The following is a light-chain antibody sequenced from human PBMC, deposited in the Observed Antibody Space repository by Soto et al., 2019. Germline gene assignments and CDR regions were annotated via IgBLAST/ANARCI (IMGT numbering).Light chain of an antibody. CDR2: GVN. CDR3: CSYTPSTTYV. CDR1: VSDVGAYVS. J-gene: IGLJ1*01. Sequence: QSVLTQPASVSGSPGQSITISCTGTVSDVGAYVSVSWYQQHPGRSHKLIIDGVNNRPSGVSNRFSASKSADTASLTISGLQAEDEANYFCCSYTPSTTYVFGTRTKVTVL. V-gene: IGLV2-14*03.